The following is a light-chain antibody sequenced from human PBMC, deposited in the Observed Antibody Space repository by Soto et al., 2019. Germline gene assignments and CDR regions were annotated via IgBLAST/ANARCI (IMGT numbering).Light chain of an antibody. CDR1: HSVKSF. Sequence: IVLTQSPGTVSLSRGERAPLSXRASHSVKSFLFWYPQIAGQXTRLLXXAKXHRAAGIPARFIGSGFGKDFAITITSLEPEQAPGYYCQQRSNWTPRTFGQGTRLEIK. CDR2: AKX. V-gene: IGKV3-11*01. J-gene: IGKJ5*01. CDR3: QQRSNWTPRT.